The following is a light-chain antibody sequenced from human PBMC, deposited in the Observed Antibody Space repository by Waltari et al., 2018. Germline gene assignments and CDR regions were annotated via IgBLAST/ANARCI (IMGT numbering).Light chain of an antibody. Sequence: DIQMTQSPSSLSASVGDRVTITCRASQNINRFLNWYQQKPGRAPKLLIYAESSLHSGVPSRFSGSGSGTDYTLTISSLQPEDFATYYCQQSYSTWTSGHGTKVEI. V-gene: IGKV1-39*01. CDR3: QQSYSTWT. CDR1: QNINRF. J-gene: IGKJ1*01. CDR2: AES.